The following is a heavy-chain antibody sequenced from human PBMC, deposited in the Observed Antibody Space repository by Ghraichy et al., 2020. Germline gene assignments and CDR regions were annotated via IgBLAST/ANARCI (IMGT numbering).Heavy chain of an antibody. CDR3: ARKGGGSMVFDY. D-gene: IGHD3-10*01. CDR2: IYYSGST. J-gene: IGHJ4*02. Sequence: LSLTCTVSGGSISSYYWSWIRQPPGKGLEWIGYIYYSGSTNYNPSLKSRVTISVDTSKNQFSLKLSSVTAADTAVYYCARKGGGSMVFDYWGQGTLVTVSS. V-gene: IGHV4-59*01. CDR1: GGSISSYY.